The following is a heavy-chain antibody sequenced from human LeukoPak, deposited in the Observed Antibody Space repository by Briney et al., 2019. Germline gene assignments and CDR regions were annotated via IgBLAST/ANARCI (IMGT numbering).Heavy chain of an antibody. CDR1: GGSSRGYS. CDR3: AIRVGATLDY. D-gene: IGHD1-26*01. J-gene: IGHJ4*02. CDR2: INHSGST. Sequence: SETLSLSCAVYGGSSRGYSWSWIRQPPREGLEWIGEINHSGSTNYNPSLKSRVTISVDTSKNQFSLKLSSVTAADTAVYYCAIRVGATLDYWGQGTLVTVSS. V-gene: IGHV4-34*01.